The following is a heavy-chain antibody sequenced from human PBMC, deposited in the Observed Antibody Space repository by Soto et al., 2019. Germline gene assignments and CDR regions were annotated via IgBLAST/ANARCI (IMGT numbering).Heavy chain of an antibody. D-gene: IGHD6-13*01. CDR1: GYTFTSYG. CDR3: ARDLYSSSWYRNGFDY. Sequence: GASVKVSCKASGYTFTSYGISWVRQAPGQGLEWMGWISAYNGSTSYAQKFQGRVTMTRDTSTSTVYMELSSLRSEDTAVYYCARDLYSSSWYRNGFDYWGQGTLVTVSS. J-gene: IGHJ4*02. CDR2: ISAYNGST. V-gene: IGHV1-18*01.